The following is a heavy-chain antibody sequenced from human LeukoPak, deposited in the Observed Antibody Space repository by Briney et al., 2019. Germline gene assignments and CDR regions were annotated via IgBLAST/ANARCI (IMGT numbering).Heavy chain of an antibody. J-gene: IGHJ6*03. CDR3: ARVGATMDYYYYMDV. Sequence: SETLSLTCTVSGGSISSYYWSWIRQPAGKGLEWIGRIYTSGSTNYNPSLKSRVTMSVDTFKNQFSLKLSSVTAADTAVYYCARVGATMDYYYYMDVWGKGTTVTVSS. CDR1: GGSISSYY. D-gene: IGHD1-26*01. CDR2: IYTSGST. V-gene: IGHV4-4*07.